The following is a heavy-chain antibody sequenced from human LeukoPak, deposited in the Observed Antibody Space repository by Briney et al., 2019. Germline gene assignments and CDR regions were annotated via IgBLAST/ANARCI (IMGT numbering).Heavy chain of an antibody. CDR1: GFTFSNYA. J-gene: IGHJ4*02. CDR3: AKDLGNSGSWDY. D-gene: IGHD1-26*01. Sequence: PGESLRLSCAASGFTFSNYAMSWVRQAPGKGLEWVSLISGSGTSTYYADSVKGRFTVSRDRSKNTLHLQMNSLRAEDTAVCYCAKDLGNSGSWDYWGQGALVTVST. CDR2: ISGSGTST. V-gene: IGHV3-23*01.